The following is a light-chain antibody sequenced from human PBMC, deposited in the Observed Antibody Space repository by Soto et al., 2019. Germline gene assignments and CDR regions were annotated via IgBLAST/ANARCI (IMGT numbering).Light chain of an antibody. CDR2: SNN. CDR3: SAWDGSLNGPV. J-gene: IGLJ2*01. CDR1: SSNIGSDT. V-gene: IGLV1-44*01. Sequence: QSVLTQPPSASGTPGQRVTISCSGSSSNIGSDTVKWYQHLPGTASNLLIYSNNQRPSGVPDRFSGATTASSASLPISGLLYEDEEDDYCSAWDGSLNGPVFGGGTKLTVL.